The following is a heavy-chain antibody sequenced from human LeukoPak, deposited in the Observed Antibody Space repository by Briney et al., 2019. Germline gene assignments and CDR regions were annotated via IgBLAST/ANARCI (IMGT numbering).Heavy chain of an antibody. CDR3: ARGDNSGWYNDAFDI. CDR1: GYTFTGYY. V-gene: IGHV1-2*06. J-gene: IGHJ3*02. D-gene: IGHD6-19*01. Sequence: ASVTVSCTASGYTFTGYYMHWVRQAPGQGLEWMGRINPNSGGTNYAQKFQGRVTMTRDTSISTAYMELSRLRSDDTAVYYCARGDNSGWYNDAFDIWGQGTMVTVSS. CDR2: INPNSGGT.